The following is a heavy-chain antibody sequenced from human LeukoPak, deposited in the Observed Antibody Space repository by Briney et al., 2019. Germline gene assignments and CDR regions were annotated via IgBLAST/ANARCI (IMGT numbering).Heavy chain of an antibody. J-gene: IGHJ4*02. Sequence: GGSLRLSCSASGFTFSSYAMHWVRQAPGTGLEYVSAISSNGGSTYYADSVKGRSTISRDNSKNTLYLQMNSLRVEDTAVYYCARDRGSGYDPGYIDYWGQGTLVTVSS. CDR1: GFTFSSYA. V-gene: IGHV3-64*04. D-gene: IGHD5-12*01. CDR3: ARDRGSGYDPGYIDY. CDR2: ISSNGGST.